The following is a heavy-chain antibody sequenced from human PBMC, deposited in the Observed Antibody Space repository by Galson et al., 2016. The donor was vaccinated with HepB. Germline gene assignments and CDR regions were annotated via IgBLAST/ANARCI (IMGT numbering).Heavy chain of an antibody. CDR2: ITSNNGHT. CDR3: ARDRWFLEWLVCDF. D-gene: IGHD3-3*01. V-gene: IGHV3-21*01. CDR1: GFTFSSYG. Sequence: SLRLSCATSGFTFSSYGMNWVRQAPGKGLEWVSSITSNNGHTYYADSVKGRFTISRDNAENSLYLQMNSLRVEDTAVYYCARDRWFLEWLVCDFWGQGTLVTVSS. J-gene: IGHJ4*02.